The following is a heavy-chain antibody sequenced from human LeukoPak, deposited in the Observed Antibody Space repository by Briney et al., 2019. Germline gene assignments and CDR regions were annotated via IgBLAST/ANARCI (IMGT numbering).Heavy chain of an antibody. CDR1: GYTFTSYY. Sequence: ASVKVSCKASGYTFTSYYMHWVRQAPGQGLEWIGIINPSGGSTSYAQKFQGRVTMTRDTSTSTVYMELSSLRSEDTAVYYCAREPPADYYDSSGYSDYWGQGTLVTVSS. D-gene: IGHD3-22*01. CDR2: INPSGGST. CDR3: AREPPADYYDSSGYSDY. J-gene: IGHJ4*02. V-gene: IGHV1-46*01.